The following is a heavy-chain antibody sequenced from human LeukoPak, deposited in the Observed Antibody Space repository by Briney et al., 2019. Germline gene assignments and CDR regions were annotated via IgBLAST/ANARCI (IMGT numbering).Heavy chain of an antibody. CDR3: AKDAYGGATFFYYMDV. J-gene: IGHJ6*03. CDR2: ISWNSGNI. V-gene: IGHV3-9*01. D-gene: IGHD2/OR15-2a*01. Sequence: GGSLGLSCAGSGFTFDDYAMHWVRQTPGKGLEWVSGISWNSGNIAYADFVGGRFTISRDNAKNSLSLQMNSLSDEDTAVYYCAKDAYGGATFFYYMDVWGKGTTVTVSS. CDR1: GFTFDDYA.